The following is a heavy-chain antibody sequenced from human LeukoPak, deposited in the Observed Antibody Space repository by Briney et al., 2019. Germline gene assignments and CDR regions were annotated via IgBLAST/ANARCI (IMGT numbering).Heavy chain of an antibody. CDR3: ARDRYCSTSSCYPLDY. J-gene: IGHJ4*02. Sequence: PGGSLRLSCTASGFTLSTYRMNWVRQAPGKGLEWLSYISSGSGTIYYADSVKGRFTISRDNANNSLYLQMNSLRDEDTAVYYCARDRYCSTSSCYPLDYWGQETLVTVSS. V-gene: IGHV3-48*02. CDR1: GFTLSTYR. CDR2: ISSGSGTI. D-gene: IGHD2-2*01.